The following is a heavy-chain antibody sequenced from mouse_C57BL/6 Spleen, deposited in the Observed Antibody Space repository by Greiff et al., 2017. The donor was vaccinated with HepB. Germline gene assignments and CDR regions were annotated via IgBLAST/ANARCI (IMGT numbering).Heavy chain of an antibody. CDR3: ARNLARGAMDY. Sequence: QVHVKQPGAELVRPGSSVKLSCKASGYTFTSYWMHWVKQRPIQGLEWIGNIDPSDSETHYNQKFKDKATLTVDKSSSTAYMQLSSLTSEDSAVYYCARNLARGAMDYWGQGTSVTVSS. CDR2: IDPSDSET. V-gene: IGHV1-52*01. J-gene: IGHJ4*01. D-gene: IGHD3-1*01. CDR1: GYTFTSYW.